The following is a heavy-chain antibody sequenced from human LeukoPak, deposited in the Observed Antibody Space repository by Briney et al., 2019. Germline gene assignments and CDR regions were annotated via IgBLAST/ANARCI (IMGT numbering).Heavy chain of an antibody. Sequence: GASVKVSCKASGYTFTSYGISWVRQAPGQGLEWMGWISAYNGNTNYAQKFQGRVTMTRDTSISTAYMELSRLRSDDTAVYCCARSYYYGMDVWGQGTTVTVSS. CDR2: ISAYNGNT. CDR3: ARSYYYGMDV. V-gene: IGHV1-18*01. J-gene: IGHJ6*02. CDR1: GYTFTSYG.